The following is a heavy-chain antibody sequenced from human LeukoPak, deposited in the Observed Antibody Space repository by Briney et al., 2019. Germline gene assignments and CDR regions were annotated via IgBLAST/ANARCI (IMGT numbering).Heavy chain of an antibody. CDR2: ISDIGSI. CDR1: GGSISSYY. J-gene: IGHJ4*02. Sequence: EPSETLSLTCTVSGGSISSYYWSWIRQPPGKGLEWIAYISDIGSINYNPSLKSRVTISLDTSKSQFSLKLSSVTAADTAVYYCAGHHPRNTVDFWGQGTLVTVSS. V-gene: IGHV4-59*08. CDR3: AGHHPRNTVDF. D-gene: IGHD2-8*02.